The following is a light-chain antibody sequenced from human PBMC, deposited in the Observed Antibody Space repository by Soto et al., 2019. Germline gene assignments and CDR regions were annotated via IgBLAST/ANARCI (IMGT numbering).Light chain of an antibody. J-gene: IGLJ1*01. CDR3: QSYDSSLSGYV. V-gene: IGLV1-40*01. Sequence: QSVLTQPPSVSGAPGQRVTISCTGSSSNIGAGYDVHWYQQLPGTAPKHLIYGNSNRPSGVPDRFSGSKSGTSASLAITGLQAEDEADYYCQSYDSSLSGYVFGTGTKVTVL. CDR1: SSNIGAGYD. CDR2: GNS.